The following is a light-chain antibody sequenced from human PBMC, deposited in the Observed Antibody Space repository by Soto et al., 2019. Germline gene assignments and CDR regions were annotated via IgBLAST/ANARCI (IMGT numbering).Light chain of an antibody. V-gene: IGLV2-23*02. J-gene: IGLJ3*02. CDR1: SSNVGSYNF. CDR3: CSYAGNNALV. CDR2: EVS. Sequence: QSALTQPASVSGSRGQSITISCTGTSSNVGSYNFVSWYRQYPGKAPELIIYEVSQRPAAFFNRFSGSKSGNTASLTISGLQADEEADYYCCSYAGNNALVFGGGTKVTVL.